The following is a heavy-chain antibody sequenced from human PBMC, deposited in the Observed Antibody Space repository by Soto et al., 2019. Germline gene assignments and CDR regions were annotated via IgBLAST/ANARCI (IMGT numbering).Heavy chain of an antibody. J-gene: IGHJ4*02. D-gene: IGHD2-15*01. CDR2: IITILGIA. CDR3: ARVYCSGGSCYGIDY. CDR1: VCTFISYT. Sequence: SVKDSCKSSVCTFISYTISWLRQARGQGLEWVGRIITILGIANYAHKFNGRVTITTDTSTSTVYMERSSLRAEDTAVYYCARVYCSGGSCYGIDYWGQGTLVTVSS. V-gene: IGHV1-69*02.